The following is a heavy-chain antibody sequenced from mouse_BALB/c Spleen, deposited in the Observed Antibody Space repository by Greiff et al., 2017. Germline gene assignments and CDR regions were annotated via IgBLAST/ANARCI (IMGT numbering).Heavy chain of an antibody. Sequence: EVKLQESGGGLVQPGGSRKLSCAASGFTFSSFGMHWVRQAPEKGLEWVAYISSGSSTIYYADTVKGRFTISRDNPKNTLFLQMTSLRSEDSAMYYCARSPYYGNSRAWWGQGTLVTVSA. V-gene: IGHV5-17*02. CDR2: ISSGSSTI. J-gene: IGHJ3*01. CDR1: GFTFSSFG. CDR3: ARSPYYGNSRAW. D-gene: IGHD2-10*01.